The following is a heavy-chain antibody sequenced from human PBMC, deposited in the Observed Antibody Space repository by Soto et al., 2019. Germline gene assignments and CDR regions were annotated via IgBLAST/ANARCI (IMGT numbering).Heavy chain of an antibody. D-gene: IGHD5-12*01. CDR2: ISYDGSNK. J-gene: IGHJ4*02. Sequence: GGSLRLSCAASGFTFSSYGMHWVRQAPGKGLEWVAVISYDGSNKYYADSVKGRFTISRDNSKNTLYLQMNSLRAEDTAVYYCAKDSPPSRVAMEPNYYFDYWGQGTLVTVSS. CDR3: AKDSPPSRVAMEPNYYFDY. CDR1: GFTFSSYG. V-gene: IGHV3-30*18.